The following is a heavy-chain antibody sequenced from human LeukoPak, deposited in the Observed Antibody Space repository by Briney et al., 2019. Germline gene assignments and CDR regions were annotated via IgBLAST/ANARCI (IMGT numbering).Heavy chain of an antibody. V-gene: IGHV3-48*03. CDR1: GFTFSSYE. J-gene: IGHJ3*02. Sequence: GGSLRLSCAASGFTFSSYEMNWVRQAPGKGLEWISHISSSGSRIYYADSVKGRVTISRDNAKNSLYLQMNGLRVEDTAVYYCARGNWIGAFDIWGQGTMVTVSS. D-gene: IGHD3-3*01. CDR3: ARGNWIGAFDI. CDR2: ISSSGSRI.